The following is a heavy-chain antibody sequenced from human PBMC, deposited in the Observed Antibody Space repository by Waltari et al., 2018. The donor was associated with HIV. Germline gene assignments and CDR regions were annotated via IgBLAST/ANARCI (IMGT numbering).Heavy chain of an antibody. V-gene: IGHV3-30*04. Sequence: QVQLVESGGGVVQPGRSLRLACAASGFRFSSEAMHWVRQAPGKGLEWVAAISYEGRNKFDADSVKGRFTISRDNSKNTVYVEMSSLSPEDTAVYFCARDAAPPEYWGQGTLVTVSS. CDR2: ISYEGRNK. CDR1: GFRFSSEA. CDR3: ARDAAPPEY. J-gene: IGHJ4*02.